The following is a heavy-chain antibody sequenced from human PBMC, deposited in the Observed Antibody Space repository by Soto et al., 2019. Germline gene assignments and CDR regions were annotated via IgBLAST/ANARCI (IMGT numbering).Heavy chain of an antibody. Sequence: PSETLSLTCTVSGGSISSTSYYWGWIRQPPXKGLEWIGSMYYSGSTYYNPSLKSRVTMSVDTSKNQFSLKLRSVTAADTAVYYCARSSSRAFRSLEWVDTLDCWGQGTPVTVSS. J-gene: IGHJ4*02. CDR3: ARSSSRAFRSLEWVDTLDC. V-gene: IGHV4-39*01. CDR2: MYYSGST. D-gene: IGHD3-3*01. CDR1: GGSISSTSYY.